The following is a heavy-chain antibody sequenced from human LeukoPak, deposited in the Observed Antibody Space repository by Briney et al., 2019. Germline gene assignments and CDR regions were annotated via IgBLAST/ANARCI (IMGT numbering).Heavy chain of an antibody. J-gene: IGHJ4*02. CDR3: ARGRWSTVTPSPEFDY. CDR1: GGSFSGYY. CDR2: INHSGST. Sequence: SETLSLTCAVYGGSFSGYYWSWIRQPPGKGLEWIGEINHSGSTNYYPSLKSRVTISVDTSKNQFSLKLSSVTAADTAVYYCARGRWSTVTPSPEFDYWGQGTLVTVSS. V-gene: IGHV4-34*01. D-gene: IGHD4-11*01.